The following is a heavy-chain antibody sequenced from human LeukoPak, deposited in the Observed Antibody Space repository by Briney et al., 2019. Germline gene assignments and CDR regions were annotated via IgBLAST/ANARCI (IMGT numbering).Heavy chain of an antibody. Sequence: GGSLRLSCEASGFAFSFFAMSWLRQAPGKGLGWVSTINANSGTRSYAASVRGRFTISRDNSKNTLYLQLNTLRADDTAVYYCAKPISGGLAVTADWFAPWGQGTLVVVSP. CDR2: INANSGTR. J-gene: IGHJ5*01. CDR3: AKPISGGLAVTADWFAP. V-gene: IGHV3-23*01. CDR1: GFAFSFFA. D-gene: IGHD6-19*01.